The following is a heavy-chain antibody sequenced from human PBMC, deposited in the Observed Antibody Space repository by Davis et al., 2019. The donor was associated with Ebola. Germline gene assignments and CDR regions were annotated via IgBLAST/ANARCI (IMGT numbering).Heavy chain of an antibody. D-gene: IGHD6-19*01. V-gene: IGHV3-73*01. Sequence: GESLKISCAASGFTFTGSAMHWVRQAPGKGLEWVGRIRSESNGYATAYDESVKGRFTISRDDSKNTLYLQMNSLRAEDTAVYYCARVFTAKLGHSSGWSLADYWGQGTLVTVSS. CDR2: IRSESNGYAT. CDR3: ARVFTAKLGHSSGWSLADY. CDR1: GFTFTGSA. J-gene: IGHJ4*02.